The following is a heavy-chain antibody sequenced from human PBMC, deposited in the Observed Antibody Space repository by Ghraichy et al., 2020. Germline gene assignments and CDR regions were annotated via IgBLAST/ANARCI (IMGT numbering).Heavy chain of an antibody. D-gene: IGHD1-26*01. CDR2: TYYKSKWSN. J-gene: IGHJ3*02. V-gene: IGHV6-1*01. CDR3: ARVRWEVRGFDI. CDR1: GDSVSSDNGA. Sequence: SQTLSLTCAISGDSVSSDNGAWNWIRQSPSRGLEWLGRTYYKSKWSNDYADSVIGRITINPDTSKNHFSLRLNSVTPEDTSVYFCARVRWEVRGFDIWGQGTMVTVSS.